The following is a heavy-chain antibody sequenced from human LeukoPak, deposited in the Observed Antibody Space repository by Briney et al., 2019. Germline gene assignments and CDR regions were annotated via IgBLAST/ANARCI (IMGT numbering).Heavy chain of an antibody. V-gene: IGHV3-7*05. CDR1: GFTFWSYW. Sequence: GGSLRLSCAASGFTFWSYWMTWVRQAPGKGLEWVANIKQDGSETYYVDSVRGRFTISRDNAKNSLYLHMNSLRAEDTAVYYCARATVGGRQFDYWGQGTLVTVSS. CDR2: IKQDGSET. D-gene: IGHD2-15*01. CDR3: ARATVGGRQFDY. J-gene: IGHJ4*02.